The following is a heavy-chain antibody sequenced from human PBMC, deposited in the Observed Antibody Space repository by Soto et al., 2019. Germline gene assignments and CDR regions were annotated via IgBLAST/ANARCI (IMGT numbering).Heavy chain of an antibody. CDR1: GYSFTTYW. Sequence: PGESLKISCKGSGYSFTTYWIGWVRQVPGKGLEWVGIIYPGDSDTRYSPSFEGHVTISVDKSISTAFLQWNSLKASDTAIYYCARHSTATPNDYWGQGTLVTVSS. J-gene: IGHJ4*01. CDR2: IYPGDSDT. CDR3: ARHSTATPNDY. V-gene: IGHV5-51*01. D-gene: IGHD2-21*02.